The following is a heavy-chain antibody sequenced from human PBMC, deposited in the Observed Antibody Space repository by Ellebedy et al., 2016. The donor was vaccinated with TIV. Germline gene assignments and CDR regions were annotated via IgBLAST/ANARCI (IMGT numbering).Heavy chain of an antibody. J-gene: IGHJ4*02. CDR3: ARFMGTTVVTDY. Sequence: AASVKVSCKASGYTFTSYFMHWVRQAPGQGLEWMGIINPSVGSTTYAQKLQGRVTMTRDTSTSTVYMELSSLRSEDTAVYYCARFMGTTVVTDYWGQGTLVTVSS. D-gene: IGHD4-23*01. V-gene: IGHV1-46*04. CDR1: GYTFTSYF. CDR2: INPSVGST.